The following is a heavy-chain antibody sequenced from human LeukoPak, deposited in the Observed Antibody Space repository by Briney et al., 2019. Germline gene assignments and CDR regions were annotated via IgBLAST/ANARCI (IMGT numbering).Heavy chain of an antibody. CDR2: INHSGST. Sequence: SETLSLTCAVYGGSFSGYYWSWIRQPPGKGLEWIGEINHSGSTNYNPSLKSRVTISVDTSKNKFSLKLSSVTAADTAVYYCARGSPYYYDSSGYYPWGQGTLVTVSS. CDR1: GGSFSGYY. D-gene: IGHD3-22*01. CDR3: ARGSPYYYDSSGYYP. J-gene: IGHJ5*02. V-gene: IGHV4-34*01.